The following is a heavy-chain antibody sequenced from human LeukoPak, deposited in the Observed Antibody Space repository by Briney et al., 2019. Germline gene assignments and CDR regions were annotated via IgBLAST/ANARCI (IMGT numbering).Heavy chain of an antibody. Sequence: PGGSLRLSCAASGFTFSRYWMHWVRQAPGEGLVWVSRINPDGSHTTYADAVEGRFTISRDNAKNTVYLQMNSLRAEDTAVYYWARDFDMGTTSGDDFDFWGQGTLVSVSS. J-gene: IGHJ4*02. CDR3: ARDFDMGTTSGDDFDF. CDR1: GFTFSRYW. CDR2: INPDGSHT. D-gene: IGHD3-10*01. V-gene: IGHV3-74*01.